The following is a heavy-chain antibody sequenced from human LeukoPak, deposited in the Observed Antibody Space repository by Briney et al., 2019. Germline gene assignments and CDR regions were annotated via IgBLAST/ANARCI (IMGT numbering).Heavy chain of an antibody. D-gene: IGHD3-10*01. CDR2: IYYSGST. CDR1: GGSISSYY. J-gene: IGHJ4*02. Sequence: SETLSLTCTVSGGSISSYYWSWVRQPTGKGLEGVGYIYYSGSTNYNPSLKSRVTISVGTSKNQFSLKLSSVTAADTAVYYCARGPTVLWFGELSSYFDYWGQGTLVTVSS. V-gene: IGHV4-59*01. CDR3: ARGPTVLWFGELSSYFDY.